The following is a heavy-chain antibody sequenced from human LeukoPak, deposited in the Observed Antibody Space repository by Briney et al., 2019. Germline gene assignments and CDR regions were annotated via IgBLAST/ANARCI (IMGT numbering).Heavy chain of an antibody. D-gene: IGHD2-8*01. CDR1: GLSFSSHA. V-gene: IGHV3-23*01. CDR3: ANRGTKWLPPPTDAFDV. Sequence: GGALRLSCAASGLSFSSHAMSWVRQAPGKGLQWVSTICSGGGTTYYGDSVKGRFTISRDNSKNTLYLQMNSLRVDDTAIYYCANRGTKWLPPPTDAFDVWGQGTMVTVSS. J-gene: IGHJ3*01. CDR2: ICSGGGTT.